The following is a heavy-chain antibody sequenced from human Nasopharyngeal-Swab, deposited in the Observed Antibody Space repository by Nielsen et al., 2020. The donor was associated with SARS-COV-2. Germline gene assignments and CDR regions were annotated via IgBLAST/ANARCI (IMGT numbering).Heavy chain of an antibody. CDR2: IYHSGST. CDR3: ARGPAAMADY. Sequence: VRQMPGKGLEWIGEIYHSGSTNYNPSLKSRVAISVDKSKNQFSLKLSSVTAADTAVYYCARGPAAMADYWGQGTLVTVSS. D-gene: IGHD2-2*01. J-gene: IGHJ4*02. V-gene: IGHV4-4*02.